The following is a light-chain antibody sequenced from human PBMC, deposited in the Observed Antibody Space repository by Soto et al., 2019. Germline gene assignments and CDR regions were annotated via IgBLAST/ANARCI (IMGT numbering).Light chain of an antibody. V-gene: IGKV3-15*01. CDR1: QSVTTN. Sequence: VMTQSPATLSVSPGETVSLSCRASQSVTTNLAWYQHKPGQAPRVLIYDVSTRATGVPARFSGSGTGTYCTLTISSLQSDDFAVYDCQKYKDWPYTFGQGTKLEIK. CDR2: DVS. CDR3: QKYKDWPYT. J-gene: IGKJ2*01.